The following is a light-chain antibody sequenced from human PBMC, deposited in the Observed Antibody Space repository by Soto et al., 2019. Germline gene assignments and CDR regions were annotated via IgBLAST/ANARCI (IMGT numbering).Light chain of an antibody. J-gene: IGLJ1*01. Sequence: QSVLTQPASVSGSPGQSITISCTGTSSDVGANENVSWYQHHPGKAPKLIIYEVSNRPSGVSNRFSASKSAYTASLTISGLQAEDEADYYCYSQRRGGTRVFGTGTKLTVL. CDR2: EVS. CDR3: YSQRRGGTRV. V-gene: IGLV2-14*01. CDR1: SSDVGANEN.